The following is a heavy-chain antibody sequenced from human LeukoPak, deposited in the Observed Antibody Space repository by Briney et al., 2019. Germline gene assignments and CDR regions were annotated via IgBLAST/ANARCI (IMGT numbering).Heavy chain of an antibody. CDR1: GGTFSSYA. D-gene: IGHD1-7*01. CDR3: ASTRGITGTTDFDY. V-gene: IGHV1-69*05. CDR2: IIPIFGTA. Sequence: SVKVSCEASGGTFSSYAISWVRQAPGQGLEWMGGIIPIFGTANYAQKFQGRVTITTDESTSTAYMELRSLRSEDTAVYYCASTRGITGTTDFDYWGQGTLVTVSS. J-gene: IGHJ4*02.